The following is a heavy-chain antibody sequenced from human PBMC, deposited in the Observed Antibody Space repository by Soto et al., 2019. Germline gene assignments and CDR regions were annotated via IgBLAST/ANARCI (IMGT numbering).Heavy chain of an antibody. D-gene: IGHD2-2*01. CDR3: ARQQYCGSSTCYDSLYYQYMDV. Sequence: SETLSLTCTVSGGSVRSYFWSWIRQPPGKGLEWIAYIYYSGTTTYDPSLRSRLTASVDTSNNQFSLRLSSVTAADTAVYFCARQQYCGSSTCYDSLYYQYMDVWGKGTMVTVSS. CDR1: GGSVRSYF. CDR2: IYYSGTT. V-gene: IGHV4-59*08. J-gene: IGHJ6*03.